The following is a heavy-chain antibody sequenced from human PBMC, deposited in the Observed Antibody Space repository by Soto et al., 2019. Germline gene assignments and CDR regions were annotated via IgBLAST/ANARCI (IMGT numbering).Heavy chain of an antibody. D-gene: IGHD3-3*02. CDR2: IYPGDSDT. V-gene: IGHV5-51*01. J-gene: IGHJ5*02. CDR1: GYSFTSYW. CDR3: ARHVASPGWFDP. Sequence: SCKGSGYSFTSYWIGWVRQMPGKGLEWMGIIYPGDSDTRYSPSFQGQVTISADKSISTAYLQWSSLKASDTAMYYCARHVASPGWFDPWGQVTLVTVSS.